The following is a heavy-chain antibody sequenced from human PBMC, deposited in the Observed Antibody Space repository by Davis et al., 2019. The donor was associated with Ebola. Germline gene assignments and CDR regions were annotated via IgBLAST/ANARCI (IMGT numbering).Heavy chain of an antibody. CDR2: LSGSGDAT. J-gene: IGHJ4*02. D-gene: IGHD3-22*01. Sequence: GESLKISCAASGFTFSSYGMHWVRQAPGKGLEWVSSLSGSGDATYYADSVKGRFTISRDNSKDTVFLHMNGLRDEDTAVYYCARMIVTLTLFDYWGQGALVTISS. CDR1: GFTFSSYG. V-gene: IGHV3-23*01. CDR3: ARMIVTLTLFDY.